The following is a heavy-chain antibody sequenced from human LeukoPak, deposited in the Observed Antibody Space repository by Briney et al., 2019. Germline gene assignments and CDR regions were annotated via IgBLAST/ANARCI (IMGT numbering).Heavy chain of an antibody. CDR1: GFTFSSYA. V-gene: IGHV3-23*01. CDR2: ISRSGDRT. J-gene: IGHJ5*02. CDR3: AKGNWNDD. Sequence: GGSLRLSCSASGFTFSSYAMHWVRQAPGRGLEWVSGISRSGDRTYTADSVKGRFTISRDNSKNTLYLQMNSLRAEDTAVYYCAKGNWNDDWGQGTPVTVSS.